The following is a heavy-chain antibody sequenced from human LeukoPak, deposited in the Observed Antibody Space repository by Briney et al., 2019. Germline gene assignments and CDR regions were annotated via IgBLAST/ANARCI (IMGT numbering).Heavy chain of an antibody. J-gene: IGHJ2*01. V-gene: IGHV3-13*01. Sequence: GGSLRLSCAASGFTFSDYDMYWVRQATGKGLEWVSAIGTAGDTYYTGSVKGRFTISRDNSKNTLYLQMNSLRAEDTAVYYCAKVYGCFDLWGRGTLVTVSS. CDR3: AKVYGCFDL. CDR2: IGTAGDT. CDR1: GFTFSDYD. D-gene: IGHD3-16*01.